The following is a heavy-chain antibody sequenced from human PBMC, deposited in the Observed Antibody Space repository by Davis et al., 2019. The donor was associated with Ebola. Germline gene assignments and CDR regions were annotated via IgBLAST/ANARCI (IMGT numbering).Heavy chain of an antibody. Sequence: GESLKISCAASGFTFSSYAMHWVRQAPGKGLEWVAVISYDGSNKYYADSVKGRFAISRDNSKNTLYLQMNSLRAEDTAVYYCATRYRYGMDVWGQGTTVTVPS. J-gene: IGHJ6*02. V-gene: IGHV3-30*09. D-gene: IGHD1-26*01. CDR3: ATRYRYGMDV. CDR2: ISYDGSNK. CDR1: GFTFSSYA.